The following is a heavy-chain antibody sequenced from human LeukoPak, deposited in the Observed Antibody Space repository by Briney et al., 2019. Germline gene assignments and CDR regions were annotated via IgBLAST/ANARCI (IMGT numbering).Heavy chain of an antibody. V-gene: IGHV4-34*01. CDR1: GGSFSGYY. J-gene: IGHJ4*02. CDR2: XNHSGST. CDR3: ARGRGYCSGGSCYPAY. D-gene: IGHD2-15*01. Sequence: SETLSLTCAVYGGSFSGYYWSWIRQPPGKGLEWIGEXNHSGSTNYNPSLKSRVTISVDTSKNQFSLKLSSVTAADTAVYYCARGRGYCSGGSCYPAYWGQGTLVTVSS.